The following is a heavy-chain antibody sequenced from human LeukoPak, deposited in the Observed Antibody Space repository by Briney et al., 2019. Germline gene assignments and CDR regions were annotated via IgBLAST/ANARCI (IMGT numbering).Heavy chain of an antibody. CDR3: AKVGTIFGVVKARAFDI. CDR1: GFTFSTYG. Sequence: PGGTLRLSCAASGFTFSTYGMSWVRQTLGKGLEWVSAINGGGGSTYYADSVKGRFTISRDNSKNTLYLQMNSLRAEDTAVYYCAKVGTIFGVVKARAFDIWGQGTMVTVSS. D-gene: IGHD3-3*01. CDR2: INGGGGST. V-gene: IGHV3-23*01. J-gene: IGHJ3*02.